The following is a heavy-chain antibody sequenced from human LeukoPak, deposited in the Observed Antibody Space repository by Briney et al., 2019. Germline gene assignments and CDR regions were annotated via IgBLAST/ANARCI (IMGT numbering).Heavy chain of an antibody. CDR2: IYYSGST. CDR3: ARLRYSSSWPSATYYFDY. D-gene: IGHD6-13*01. V-gene: IGHV4-59*08. Sequence: SETLSLTCTVSGGFISSYYWSWIRQPPGKGLEWIGYIYYSGSTNYNPSLKSRVTISVDTSKNQFSLKLSSVTAADTVVYYCARLRYSSSWPSATYYFDYWGQGTLVTVSS. J-gene: IGHJ4*02. CDR1: GGFISSYY.